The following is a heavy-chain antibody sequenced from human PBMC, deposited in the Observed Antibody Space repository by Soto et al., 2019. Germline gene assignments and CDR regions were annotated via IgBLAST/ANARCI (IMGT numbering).Heavy chain of an antibody. CDR1: GGSFSGYY. CDR2: INHSGST. J-gene: IGHJ5*02. V-gene: IGHV4-34*01. D-gene: IGHD3-10*01. Sequence: QVQLQQWGAGLLKPSETLSLTCAVYGGSFSGYYWSWIRQPPGKGLEWIGEINHSGSTNYNPSLKSRVTISVDTSKNQFPLKLSSVTAADTAVYYCAMGMVRGVMNPWGQGTLVTVSS. CDR3: AMGMVRGVMNP.